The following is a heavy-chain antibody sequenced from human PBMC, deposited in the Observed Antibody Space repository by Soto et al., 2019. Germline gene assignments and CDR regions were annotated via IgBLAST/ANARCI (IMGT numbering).Heavy chain of an antibody. CDR3: ARDGAVDRAMVNQDYYYYYGMDV. D-gene: IGHD5-18*01. V-gene: IGHV1-46*01. Sequence: GASVKVSCKASGYTFTSYYMHWVRQAPGQGLEWMGIINPSGGSTSYAQKFQGRVTMTRDTSTSTVYMELSSLRSEDTAVYYCARDGAVDRAMVNQDYYYYYGMDVWGQGTTVTVSS. CDR1: GYTFTSYY. J-gene: IGHJ6*02. CDR2: INPSGGST.